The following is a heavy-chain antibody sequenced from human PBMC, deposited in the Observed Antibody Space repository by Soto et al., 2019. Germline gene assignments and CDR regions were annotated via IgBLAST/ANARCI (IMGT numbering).Heavy chain of an antibody. CDR2: IIPIFGIT. D-gene: IGHD5-12*01. CDR1: GGTFSSYT. V-gene: IGHV1-69*17. J-gene: IGHJ6*02. CDR3: ARAPRGKDSGYDLRLRYRMDV. Sequence: QVQLVQSGAEVKKPGSSVKVSCKASGGTFSSYTISWVRQAPGQGLQWMGGIIPIFGITNYAQRFQGRVTITADKSTRTAYMELSSLRSEDTAVYYCARAPRGKDSGYDLRLRYRMDVWGQGTTVTVSS.